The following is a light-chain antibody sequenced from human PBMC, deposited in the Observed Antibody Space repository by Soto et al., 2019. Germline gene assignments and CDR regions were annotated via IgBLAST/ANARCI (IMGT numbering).Light chain of an antibody. V-gene: IGKV3-11*01. CDR2: AAS. Sequence: EVVLTQSPATLSLSPGERAPLSCRASQNVSAFLDWYQQKPGQAPRLLIYAASNRATGIPDRFSGSGSGTDFTLPISSLEPEDFAVYYCQQHSHWPPWTFGQGTRVEIQ. CDR3: QQHSHWPPWT. J-gene: IGKJ1*01. CDR1: QNVSAF.